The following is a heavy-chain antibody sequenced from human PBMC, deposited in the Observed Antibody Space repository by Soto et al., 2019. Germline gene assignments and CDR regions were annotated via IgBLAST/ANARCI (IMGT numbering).Heavy chain of an antibody. V-gene: IGHV3-48*02. CDR2: ISSSSTI. CDR3: ARGWLQLRDNWFDP. Sequence: PGGSLRLSCAASGFTFSSYSMNWVRQAPGEGLEWVSYISSSSTIYYADSVKGRFTISRDNAKNSLYLQMNSLRDEDTAVYYCARGWLQLRDNWFDPWGQGTLVTSPQ. CDR1: GFTFSSYS. D-gene: IGHD5-12*01. J-gene: IGHJ5*02.